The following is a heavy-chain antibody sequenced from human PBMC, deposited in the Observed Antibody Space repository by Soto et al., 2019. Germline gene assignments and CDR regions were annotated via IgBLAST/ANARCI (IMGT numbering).Heavy chain of an antibody. Sequence: GGSLRLSCGNFSDTSLQETFTEARQAPGKGLEWVARVKSRNDDSTIDYSEFVKGRFTISRDDSRNTLYLQMNSLRVDDTAVYFCTIDVPSFLPQMDYWGRGIVVTVSS. V-gene: IGHV3-15*01. CDR1: SDTSLQET. CDR3: TIDVPSFLPQMDY. J-gene: IGHJ4*02. CDR2: VKSRNDDSTI. D-gene: IGHD2-2*03.